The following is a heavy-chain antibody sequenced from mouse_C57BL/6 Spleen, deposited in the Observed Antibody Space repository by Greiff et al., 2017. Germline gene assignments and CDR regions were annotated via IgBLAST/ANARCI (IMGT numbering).Heavy chain of an antibody. V-gene: IGHV1-64*01. CDR3: ARVTTVVEDAMDY. J-gene: IGHJ4*01. D-gene: IGHD1-1*01. CDR2: IHPNSGST. Sequence: VQLQQPGAELVKPGASVKLSCKASGYTFTSYWMHWVKQRPGQGLEWIGMIHPNSGSTNYNEKFKSKATLTVDKSSSTAYMQLSSLTSEDSAAYYCARVTTVVEDAMDYWGQGTSVTVSS. CDR1: GYTFTSYW.